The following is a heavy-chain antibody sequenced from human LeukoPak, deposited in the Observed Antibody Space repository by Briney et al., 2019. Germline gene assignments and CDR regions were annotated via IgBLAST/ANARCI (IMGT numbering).Heavy chain of an antibody. Sequence: SETLSLTCTVSGGSISSYYWSWIRQPPGKGLEWIGYIYYSGSTNYNPSLKSRATISVDTSKNQFSLELSSVTAADTAVYHCARIACSGGTCYSQRGAFDIWGQGTKVTVSS. CDR2: IYYSGST. D-gene: IGHD2-15*01. CDR3: ARIACSGGTCYSQRGAFDI. CDR1: GGSISSYY. J-gene: IGHJ3*02. V-gene: IGHV4-59*08.